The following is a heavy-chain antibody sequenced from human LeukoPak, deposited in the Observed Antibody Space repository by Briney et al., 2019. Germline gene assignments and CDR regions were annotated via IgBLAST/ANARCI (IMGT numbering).Heavy chain of an antibody. D-gene: IGHD3-10*01. Sequence: GSLRLSCAGSGFTFSRAWMSWVRQAPGKGLEWIGYIYYSGSTNYNPSLKSRVTISVDTSKNQFSLKVTSVTAAETAVYYCARGPYYHGSGTETWGQGTLVTVSS. CDR1: GFTFSRAW. CDR2: IYYSGST. J-gene: IGHJ5*02. CDR3: ARGPYYHGSGTET. V-gene: IGHV4-59*12.